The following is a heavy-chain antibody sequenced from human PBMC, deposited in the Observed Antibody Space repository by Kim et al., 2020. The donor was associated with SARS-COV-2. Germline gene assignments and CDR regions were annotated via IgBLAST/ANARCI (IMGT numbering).Heavy chain of an antibody. D-gene: IGHD6-19*01. CDR2: INYSGSS. V-gene: IGHV4-31*03. CDR3: ARRNQWLVQARSDFDG. J-gene: IGHJ3*01. CDR1: GGSISSGAYY. Sequence: SETLSLTCTVSGGSISSGAYYWSWIRQHPGKGLEWIGYINYSGSSYYNPSLKSRVAISIDTSKNQFSLKLNFVTAADTALYYCARRNQWLVQARSDFDGWGQGTMVTVSS.